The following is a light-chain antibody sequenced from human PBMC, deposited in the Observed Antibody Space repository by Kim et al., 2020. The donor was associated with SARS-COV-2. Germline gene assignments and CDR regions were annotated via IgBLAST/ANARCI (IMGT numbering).Light chain of an antibody. V-gene: IGKV1-33*01. CDR1: QDINKC. J-gene: IGKJ2*01. Sequence: DIQMTQSPSSLSASVGDRVTITCQASQDINKCLNWYQQKPGKAPKLLINDVFNLEKGVQSRFSGSGSGTDCTLTISSLQPEDIETYYCQQYDMLPYTSGQGTELEIK. CDR2: DVF. CDR3: QQYDMLPYT.